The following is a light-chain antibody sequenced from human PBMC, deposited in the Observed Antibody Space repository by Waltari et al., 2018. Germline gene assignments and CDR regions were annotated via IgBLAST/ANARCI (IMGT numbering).Light chain of an antibody. CDR2: DVS. V-gene: IGLV2-14*01. CDR3: SSYTSSSTLGV. CDR1: SSDVGGYNY. J-gene: IGLJ1*01. Sequence: QSALTQPASVSGSPGQSITISCTGTSSDVGGYNYVSCYQQHPGKAPKLMIYDVSNRASGVSHRFSGSKSGNTASLTISGLQAEDEADYYCSSYTSSSTLGVFGTGTKVTVL.